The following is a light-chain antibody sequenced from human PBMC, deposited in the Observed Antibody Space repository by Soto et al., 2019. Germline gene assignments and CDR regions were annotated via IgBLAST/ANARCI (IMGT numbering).Light chain of an antibody. Sequence: VLTQSPATLSLSPGERAPVSCRASQSVSSYLAWYQQKPGQAPRLLIYDTSNRATGVPARFSGSGSGTDFTLTISSLEPEDFAVYYCQQRSNWPPITFGQGTRLEI. CDR3: QQRSNWPPIT. V-gene: IGKV3-11*01. J-gene: IGKJ5*01. CDR1: QSVSSY. CDR2: DTS.